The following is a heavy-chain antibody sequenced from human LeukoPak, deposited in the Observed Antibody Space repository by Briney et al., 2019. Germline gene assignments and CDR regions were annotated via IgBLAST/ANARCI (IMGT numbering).Heavy chain of an antibody. D-gene: IGHD2/OR15-2a*01. CDR1: GGSFSGYY. CDR3: ARLLSPGWFDP. Sequence: KPSETLSLTCAVYGGSFSGYYWSWIRQPPGKGLEWIGEINHSGSTNYNPSLKSRVTISVDTSKNQFSLKLSSVTAADTAVYYCARLLSPGWFDPWGQGTLVTVSS. V-gene: IGHV4-34*01. CDR2: INHSGST. J-gene: IGHJ5*02.